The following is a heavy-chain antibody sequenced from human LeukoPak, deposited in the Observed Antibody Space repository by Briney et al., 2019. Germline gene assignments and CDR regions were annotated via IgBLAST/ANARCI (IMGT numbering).Heavy chain of an antibody. CDR3: ARHFAPAAATHPHYFDY. Sequence: SETLSLTCTVSGGSVSSSGYYWGWIRQPPGKGLEFIANIYYSGSIYYNPSLKSRVTISIDTSKNQFSLKLSSVTAADTAVYYCARHFAPAAATHPHYFDYWGQGTLVTVSS. CDR1: GGSVSSSGYY. D-gene: IGHD2-15*01. V-gene: IGHV4-39*01. CDR2: IYYSGSI. J-gene: IGHJ4*02.